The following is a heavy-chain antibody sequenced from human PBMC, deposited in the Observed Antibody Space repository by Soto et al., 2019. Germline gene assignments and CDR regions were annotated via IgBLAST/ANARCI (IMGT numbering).Heavy chain of an antibody. CDR2: TSAYMVT. J-gene: IGHJ4*02. CDR1: GYTFTSYG. Sequence: QVQLVQSGGEVKKPGASVKVSCRASGYTFTSYGISWVRQAPGQGLEWLGWTSAYMVTNYAQKFEGRVTMTTDTSTSTAYMEWRSLRFDDPAVYYCARDSSGRAIFDSWGQGTLVTVSS. CDR3: ARDSSGRAIFDS. D-gene: IGHD6-19*01. V-gene: IGHV1-18*01.